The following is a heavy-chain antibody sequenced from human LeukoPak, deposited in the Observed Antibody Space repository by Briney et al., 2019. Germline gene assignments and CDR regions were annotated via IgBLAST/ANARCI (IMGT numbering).Heavy chain of an antibody. J-gene: IGHJ3*02. D-gene: IGHD6-13*01. V-gene: IGHV4-39*01. CDR3: ARHDHLVEQQLVGSGAFDI. CDR2: IYYSGST. CDR1: GGSISSSSYY. Sequence: SETLSLTCTVSGGSISSSSYYWGWIRQPPGKGLEWIGSIYYSGSTYYNPSLKSRVTISVDTSKNQFSLKLSSVTAADTAVYYCARHDHLVEQQLVGSGAFDIWGQGTVVTVSS.